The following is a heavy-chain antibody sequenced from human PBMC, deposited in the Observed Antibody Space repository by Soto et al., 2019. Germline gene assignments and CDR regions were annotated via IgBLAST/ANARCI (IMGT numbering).Heavy chain of an antibody. Sequence: PGGSLRLSCAGSGFTFRNYAMSWVRQAPGKGLEWVSGISGSGAGTYYGDSVKGRFTVSRDNSKNTLYLQMNSLRAEDTAEYYCAKESMKAEYYYHYGMDVWGQGTTVTVSS. V-gene: IGHV3-23*01. CDR2: ISGSGAGT. J-gene: IGHJ6*02. D-gene: IGHD3-22*01. CDR1: GFTFRNYA. CDR3: AKESMKAEYYYHYGMDV.